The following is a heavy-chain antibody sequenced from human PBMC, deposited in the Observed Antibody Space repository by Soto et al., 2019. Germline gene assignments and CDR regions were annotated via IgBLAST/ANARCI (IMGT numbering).Heavy chain of an antibody. CDR1: GGSISSHSHY. D-gene: IGHD2-2*01. CDR2: VYFSGRN. Sequence: PSETLSLTCSVSGGSISSHSHYWGWIRQPPGKGLEWIGSVYFSGRNYYNTSLESRVIMSTDTSKNQFSLRLSSVTAADTAVYYCARGLGCSSTSCYGYYYYYYMDVRGQGTMVTVSS. J-gene: IGHJ6*03. V-gene: IGHV4-39*01. CDR3: ARGLGCSSTSCYGYYYYYYMDV.